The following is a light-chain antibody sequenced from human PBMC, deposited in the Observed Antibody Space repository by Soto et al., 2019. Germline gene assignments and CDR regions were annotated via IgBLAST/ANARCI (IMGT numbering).Light chain of an antibody. Sequence: DIQMTQSPSTLSASVGDRVTITCRASQSISSWLAWYQQKPGKAPNLLIYKASSLKSGVPSRFSDSGSGTEFTLTISSLQPDDFATYYCQQYNTYWTFGQGTKVEIK. CDR2: KAS. CDR1: QSISSW. CDR3: QQYNTYWT. J-gene: IGKJ1*01. V-gene: IGKV1-5*03.